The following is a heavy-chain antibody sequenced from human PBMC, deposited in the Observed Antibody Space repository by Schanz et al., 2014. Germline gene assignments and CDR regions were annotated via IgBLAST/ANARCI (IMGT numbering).Heavy chain of an antibody. V-gene: IGHV3-23*01. D-gene: IGHD6-13*01. J-gene: IGHJ4*02. Sequence: EVHLLESGGGLVQPGGSLRLSCAASGFTFSSYAMNWVRQAPGKGLEWVSVIGVDGTTTYYADSVKGRFTISRDNSKNTLYLQMNSLRAEDTAVYYCARGLIAAAGGAFDYWGQGTLVAVSA. CDR1: GFTFSSYA. CDR2: IGVDGTTT. CDR3: ARGLIAAAGGAFDY.